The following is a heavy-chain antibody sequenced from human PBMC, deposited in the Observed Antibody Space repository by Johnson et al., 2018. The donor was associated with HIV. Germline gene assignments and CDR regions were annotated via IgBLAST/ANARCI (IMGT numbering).Heavy chain of an antibody. V-gene: IGHV3-66*01. D-gene: IGHD5-24*01. Sequence: VQLVESGGGLVQPGGSLRLSCAASGFTVSSNYMSWVRQAPGKGLEWVSVIFSGGSTYYADSVNGRFTISRDNSKNTLYLQLNSLRAEDTALYYCARGRDGYNRDAFDIWGQGTMVTVSS. CDR2: IFSGGST. J-gene: IGHJ3*02. CDR3: ARGRDGYNRDAFDI. CDR1: GFTVSSNY.